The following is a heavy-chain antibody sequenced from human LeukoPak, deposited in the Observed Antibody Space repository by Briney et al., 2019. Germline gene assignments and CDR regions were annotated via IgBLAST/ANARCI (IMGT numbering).Heavy chain of an antibody. V-gene: IGHV4-38-2*01. J-gene: IGHJ5*02. CDR3: ARGNGYCSASTCHNWFDP. CDR2: IYHGGNT. D-gene: IGHD2-15*01. CDR1: GYSISSGYY. Sequence: SSETLSLTCAVSGYSISSGYYWGWIRQPPGQGLEWIGSIYHGGNTYYNPSLKSRVTISIDTSKNQFSLRLSSVTAADTAVYYCARGNGYCSASTCHNWFDPWGQGSLVSVSS.